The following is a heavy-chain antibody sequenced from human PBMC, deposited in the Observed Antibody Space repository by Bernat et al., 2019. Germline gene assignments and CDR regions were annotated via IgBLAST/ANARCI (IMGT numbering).Heavy chain of an antibody. CDR2: INHSGST. Sequence: QVQLQQWGAGLLKPSETLSLTCAVYGGSFSGYYWSWIRQPPGKGLEWVGEINHSGSTNYNPSLKSRVTISVDTSKNQFSLKLSSVTAADTAVYYCARGLVAKMVQGVIISALFDPWGQGTRVTVSS. D-gene: IGHD3-10*01. V-gene: IGHV4-34*01. CDR1: GGSFSGYY. J-gene: IGHJ5*02. CDR3: ARGLVAKMVQGVIISALFDP.